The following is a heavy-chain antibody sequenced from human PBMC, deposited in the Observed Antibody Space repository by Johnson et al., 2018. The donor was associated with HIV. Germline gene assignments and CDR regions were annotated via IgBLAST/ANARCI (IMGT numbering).Heavy chain of an antibody. J-gene: IGHJ3*02. CDR3: AKSTQASILRESGPYGAFDI. CDR1: GFTFSSYG. CDR2: ISSSGSTI. Sequence: VQLVESGGGVVQPGRSLRLSCAASGFTFSSYGMHWVRQAPGKGLEWVSYISSSGSTIYYADSVKGRFTISRDNAKNSLYLQMNSLRAEDTAVYYCAKSTQASILRESGPYGAFDIWGQGTMVTVSS. D-gene: IGHD3-10*01. V-gene: IGHV3-48*04.